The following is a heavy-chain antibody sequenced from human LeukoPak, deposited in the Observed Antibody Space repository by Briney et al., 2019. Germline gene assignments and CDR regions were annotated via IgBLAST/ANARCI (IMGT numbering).Heavy chain of an antibody. CDR1: GFTFSSYG. CDR2: IWYDGSNK. J-gene: IGHJ4*02. CDR3: ARDRTTVTTGAFDY. V-gene: IGHV3-33*01. D-gene: IGHD4-11*01. Sequence: GRSLRLSCAASGFTFSSYGMHWVRQAPGRGLEWVAVIWYDGSNKYYADSVKGRFTISRDNSKNTLYLQMNSLRAEDTAVYYCARDRTTVTTGAFDYWGQGTLVTVSS.